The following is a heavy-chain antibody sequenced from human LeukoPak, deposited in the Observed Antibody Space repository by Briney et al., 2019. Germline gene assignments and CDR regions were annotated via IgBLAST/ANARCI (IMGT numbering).Heavy chain of an antibody. V-gene: IGHV4-34*01. CDR1: GGAFSGYY. J-gene: IGHJ4*02. CDR3: EDGIRYSYGFDY. Sequence: KPSETLSLTCAVYGGAFSGYYWSWIRQPPGKGLESIGEINHSGRTNYNPSLKSRVTISVDTSKNQFSLKLSSVTAADTFFFQAEDGIRYSYGFDYWGQGTLVTVSS. CDR2: INHSGRT. D-gene: IGHD5-18*01.